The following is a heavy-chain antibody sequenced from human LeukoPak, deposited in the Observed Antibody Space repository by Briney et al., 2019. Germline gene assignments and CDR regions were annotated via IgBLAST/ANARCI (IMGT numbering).Heavy chain of an antibody. J-gene: IGHJ5*02. Sequence: NPSQTLSLTCTVSGGSISSGGYYWSWIRQHPGKGLEWFGYIYYSGSTYYNPSLKSRVTISVDTSKNQFSLKLSSVTAADTAVYYCARDQRLRFLEWLGFVPWGQGTLVTVSS. CDR3: ARDQRLRFLEWLGFVP. D-gene: IGHD3-3*01. CDR2: IYYSGST. V-gene: IGHV4-31*03. CDR1: GGSISSGGYY.